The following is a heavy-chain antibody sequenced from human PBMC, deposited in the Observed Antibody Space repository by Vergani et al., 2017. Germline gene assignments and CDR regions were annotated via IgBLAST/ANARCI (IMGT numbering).Heavy chain of an antibody. V-gene: IGHV1-46*03. CDR1: GGTFSSYA. Sequence: QVQLVQSGAEVKKPGSSVKVSCKASGGTFSSYAISWVRQAPGQGLEWMGIINPSGGSTSYAQKFQGRVTMTRDTSTSTVYMELSSLRSEDTAVYYCAREHPITLGGAFDIWGQGTMVTVSS. CDR3: AREHPITLGGAFDI. J-gene: IGHJ3*02. CDR2: INPSGGST. D-gene: IGHD3-10*01.